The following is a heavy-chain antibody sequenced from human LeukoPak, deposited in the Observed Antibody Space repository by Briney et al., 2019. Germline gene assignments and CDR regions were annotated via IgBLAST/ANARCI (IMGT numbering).Heavy chain of an antibody. V-gene: IGHV4-59*11. CDR2: IYDSGGS. Sequence: SETLSLTCTVSGGSIISHYWSWIRQSPGKGLEWIGYIYDSGGSNYNPSLKSRATMSVDTSKNQFSLKLSSVTAADTAVYYCVTMRDWLDPWGQGTLVTVSS. CDR1: GGSIISHY. CDR3: VTMRDWLDP. J-gene: IGHJ5*02.